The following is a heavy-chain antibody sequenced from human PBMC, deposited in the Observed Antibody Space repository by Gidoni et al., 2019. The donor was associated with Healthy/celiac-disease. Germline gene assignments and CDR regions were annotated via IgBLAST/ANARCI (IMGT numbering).Heavy chain of an antibody. J-gene: IGHJ4*02. V-gene: IGHV1-69*09. CDR3: ARDYGSGPQLRPPYIDY. CDR2: IIPILGIA. Sequence: QVQLVQSGAEVKKPGSSVKVSCKASGGTFSSYAISWVRQAPGQGLEWMGRIIPILGIANYAQKFQGRVTITADKSTSTAYMELSSLRSEDTAVYYCARDYGSGPQLRPPYIDYWGQGTLVTVSS. CDR1: GGTFSSYA. D-gene: IGHD1-1*01.